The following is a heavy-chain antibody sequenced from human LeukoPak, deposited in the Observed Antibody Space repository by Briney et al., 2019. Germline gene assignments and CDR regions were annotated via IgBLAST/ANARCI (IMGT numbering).Heavy chain of an antibody. CDR1: GFAFSSYD. CDR3: ARAYRGYYGSGSYYNDAFDI. CDR2: IGTAGDT. V-gene: IGHV3-13*04. Sequence: RGSLRLSCAASGFAFSSYDMHWVRQATGKGLEWVSAIGTAGDTYYPGSVKGRFTISRENAKNSLYLQMNSLRAGDTAVYYCARAYRGYYGSGSYYNDAFDILGKGTMVTVSS. D-gene: IGHD3-10*01. J-gene: IGHJ3*02.